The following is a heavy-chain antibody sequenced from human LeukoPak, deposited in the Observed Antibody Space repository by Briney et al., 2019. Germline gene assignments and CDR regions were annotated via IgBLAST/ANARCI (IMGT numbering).Heavy chain of an antibody. CDR2: IYYSGST. CDR1: GVSISSSSYY. CDR3: ARITGDFDY. Sequence: SPSETLSLTCTVSGVSISSSSYYWGWIRQPPGKGLEWIGSIYYSGSTYYNPFLKSRVTISVDTSKNQFSLKLSSVTAADTAVYYCARITGDFDYWGQGTLVTVSS. D-gene: IGHD1-20*01. V-gene: IGHV4-39*01. J-gene: IGHJ4*01.